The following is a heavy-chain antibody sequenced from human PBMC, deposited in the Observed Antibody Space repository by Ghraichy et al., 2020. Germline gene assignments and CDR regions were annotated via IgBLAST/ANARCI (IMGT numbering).Heavy chain of an antibody. D-gene: IGHD5-12*01. J-gene: IGHJ4*02. Sequence: GGSLRLSCVVSEFAMGDYWMNWVRQAPGKGLEWVASIKQNGTEKYYMDSVEGLFTISRDNAKDSLYLQLNSLRAEDTAVYYCARNRGFEMLDYWGQGALVIVSS. CDR3: ARNRGFEMLDY. CDR1: EFAMGDYW. CDR2: IKQNGTEK. V-gene: IGHV3-7*03.